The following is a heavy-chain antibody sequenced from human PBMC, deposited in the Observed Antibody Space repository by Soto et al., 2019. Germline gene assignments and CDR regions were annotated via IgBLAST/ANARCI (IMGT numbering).Heavy chain of an antibody. CDR2: IKTNAADGTA. J-gene: IGHJ4*02. V-gene: IGHV3-15*05. D-gene: IGHD3-3*02. Sequence: EVQLVESGGGLVQPGGSLRLSCVASGFSFNTASMSWVRQAPGKGLEWLGRIKTNAADGTAVYAAPVQGRFTMSRDDSRNTLYLEMNSLNLEDTAVSYCTTYAGFSRVWGQGILVTVSS. CDR3: TTYAGFSRV. CDR1: GFSFNTAS.